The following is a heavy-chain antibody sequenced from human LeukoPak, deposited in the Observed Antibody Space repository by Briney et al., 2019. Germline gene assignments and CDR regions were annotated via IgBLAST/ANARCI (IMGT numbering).Heavy chain of an antibody. CDR2: IYSDGSA. D-gene: IGHD4-23*01. CDR1: GFTVSGYY. J-gene: IGHJ6*03. Sequence: GGSLRLSCAASGFTVSGYYMNWVRQAPGKGLEWVPVIYSDGSAYYADSVKGRFTISRDNSKNTLHLQMNSLRAEDTAVYYCARSKVETGRYFYYYMDVWGKGTTVTVSS. CDR3: ARSKVETGRYFYYYMDV. V-gene: IGHV3-53*01.